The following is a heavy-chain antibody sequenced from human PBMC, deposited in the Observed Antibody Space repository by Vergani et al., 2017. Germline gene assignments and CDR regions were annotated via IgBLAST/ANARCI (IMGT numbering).Heavy chain of an antibody. D-gene: IGHD4-17*01. CDR3: AKELTTVTIPNHFDY. CDR1: GFTFNIYG. CDR2: IRDDGSDK. V-gene: IGHV3-30*02. Sequence: QVPLVESGGGVVQPGGSLRLSCAASGFTFNIYGMHWVRQAPGKGLEWVAFIRDDGSDKYYADSVKGRFTISRDNSMNTLYLQMNSLRADDTAVYYCAKELTTVTIPNHFDYWGQGTLVTVSS. J-gene: IGHJ4*02.